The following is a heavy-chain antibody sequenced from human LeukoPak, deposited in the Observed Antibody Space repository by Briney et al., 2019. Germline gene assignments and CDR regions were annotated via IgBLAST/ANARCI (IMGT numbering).Heavy chain of an antibody. CDR2: IYTSGST. D-gene: IGHD2-2*01. V-gene: IGHV4-4*07. J-gene: IGHJ5*02. Sequence: SETLSLTCTVSGGSISSYYWSWIRQPAGKGLEWIGRIYTSGSTNYNPSLKSRVTISVDTSKNQFSLKLSSVTAADTAVYYCAREAGYCSSTSCYDWFDPWGQGTLVTVSS. CDR1: GGSISSYY. CDR3: AREAGYCSSTSCYDWFDP.